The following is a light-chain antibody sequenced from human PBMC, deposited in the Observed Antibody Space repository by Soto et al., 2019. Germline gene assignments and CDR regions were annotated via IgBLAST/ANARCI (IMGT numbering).Light chain of an antibody. J-gene: IGKJ3*01. CDR2: AAS. Sequence: DIQMTQSPSSLSASVGDRVTVTCRASQSISTYLYWYEQKPGKAPKLLIYAASSLETGVPSRFIGSGSGTDFTLTISSLQPEDFATDFCKQSYTTPFTFGPGTKVDIK. CDR1: QSISTY. CDR3: KQSYTTPFT. V-gene: IGKV1-39*01.